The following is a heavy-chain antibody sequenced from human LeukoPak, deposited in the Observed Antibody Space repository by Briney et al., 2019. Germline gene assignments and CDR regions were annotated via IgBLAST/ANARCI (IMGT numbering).Heavy chain of an antibody. Sequence: GESLKLSCKGSGYSFTSYWIAWVRQMPGTGLEWMGIISPGDSATRYSPSFQGQVTISADKSINTAYLQWSSLKASDTAIYYCARRGYPYGNWFDSWGQGILVTVSS. CDR3: ARRGYPYGNWFDS. CDR1: GYSFTSYW. CDR2: ISPGDSAT. J-gene: IGHJ5*01. D-gene: IGHD4-17*01. V-gene: IGHV5-51*01.